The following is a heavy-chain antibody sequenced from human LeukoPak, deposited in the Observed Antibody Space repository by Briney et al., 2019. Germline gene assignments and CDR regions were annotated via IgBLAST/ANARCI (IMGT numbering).Heavy chain of an antibody. CDR3: ASLVGSWGCSSTSCSYGMDV. Sequence: ASVKVSCKASGYTFTSYYMHWVRQAPGQGLEWMGIINPSGGSTSYAQKFQGRVTMTRDTSTSTVYMELSSLRSEDTAVYYCASLVGSWGCSSTSCSYGMDVWGQGTTVTVSS. D-gene: IGHD2-2*01. J-gene: IGHJ6*02. CDR2: INPSGGST. CDR1: GYTFTSYY. V-gene: IGHV1-46*01.